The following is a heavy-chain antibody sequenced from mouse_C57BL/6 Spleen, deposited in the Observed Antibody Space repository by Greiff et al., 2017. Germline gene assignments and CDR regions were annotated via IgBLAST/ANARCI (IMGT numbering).Heavy chain of an antibody. CDR1: GYTFTSYW. CDR2: IYPSDSET. CDR3: ARRGYYGSSPLAMDY. Sequence: VQLQQPGAELVRPGSSVKLSCKASGYTFTSYWLDWVKQRPGQGLEWIGNIYPSDSETHYNQKFKDKATLTVDKSSSTAYMQLSSLTSEDSAVYYCARRGYYGSSPLAMDYWGQGTSVTVSS. J-gene: IGHJ4*01. D-gene: IGHD1-1*01. V-gene: IGHV1-61*01.